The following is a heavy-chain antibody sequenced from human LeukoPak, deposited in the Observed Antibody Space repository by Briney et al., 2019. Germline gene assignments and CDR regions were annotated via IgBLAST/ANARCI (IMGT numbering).Heavy chain of an antibody. D-gene: IGHD3-16*01. Sequence: GGSLRLSCVASGSIFSYYEMNWVRQAPGKGLEWVSYISSSGGTIYYADSVKGRFTISRDNAKNTLYLQMNSLRVDDTAVYYCARGGRAFDIWGHGTMVTVSS. CDR2: ISSSGGTI. CDR3: ARGGRAFDI. V-gene: IGHV3-48*03. CDR1: GSIFSYYE. J-gene: IGHJ3*02.